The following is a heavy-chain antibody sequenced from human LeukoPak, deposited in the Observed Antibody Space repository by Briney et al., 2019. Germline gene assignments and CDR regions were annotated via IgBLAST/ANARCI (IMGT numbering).Heavy chain of an antibody. CDR2: IRPDGSEQ. V-gene: IGHV3-7*01. D-gene: IGHD4-11*01. CDR1: GFTFTTFW. Sequence: GGSLRLSCAASGFTFTTFWMNWISRAPGRGLEWVANIRPDGSEQFYVDSVKGRFTISRDNAKNSVYLQINSLRADDTAVYYCAGRDSARNPWAYWGQGTLVTVST. CDR3: AGRDSARNPWAY. J-gene: IGHJ4*02.